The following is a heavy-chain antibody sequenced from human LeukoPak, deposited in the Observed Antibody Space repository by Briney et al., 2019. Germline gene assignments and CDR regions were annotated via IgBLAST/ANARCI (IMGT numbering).Heavy chain of an antibody. D-gene: IGHD7-27*01. CDR3: TTDLGLNYYFDY. J-gene: IGHJ4*02. V-gene: IGHV3-15*01. CDR2: IKSKTDGGTT. CDR1: EFIFSNAG. Sequence: GGSLNLSCAASEFIFSNAGMSGAGKPPGKGREWFGGIKSKTDGGTTDYAAPVKGRFTISRDDSKNTLYLQMNSLKTEDTAVYYCTTDLGLNYYFDYWGQGTLVTVSS.